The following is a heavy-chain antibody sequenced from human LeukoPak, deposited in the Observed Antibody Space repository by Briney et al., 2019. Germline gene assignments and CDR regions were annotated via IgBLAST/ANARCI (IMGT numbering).Heavy chain of an antibody. D-gene: IGHD6-13*01. CDR1: GYTFTSYA. CDR2: INPNSGGT. CDR3: ARDLGSSSWYYY. V-gene: IGHV1-2*02. Sequence: ASVKVSCKASGYTFTSYAMNWVRQAPGQGLEWMGWINPNSGGTNYAQKFQGRVTMTRDTSISTAYMELSRLRSDDTAVYYCARDLGSSSWYYYWGQGTLVTVSS. J-gene: IGHJ4*02.